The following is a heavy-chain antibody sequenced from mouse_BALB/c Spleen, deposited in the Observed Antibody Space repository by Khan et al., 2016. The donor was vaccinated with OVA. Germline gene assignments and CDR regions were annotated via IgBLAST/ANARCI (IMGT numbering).Heavy chain of an antibody. D-gene: IGHD3-2*02. Sequence: QVQLKQSGAELVRPGASVKLSCKTSGYIFTTYWIHWVKQRSGQGLEWIARIYPGTGNIYYSVNFKGKATLTADNSSSTAYMQFSSLKSEDSAVYFCAREEALYYFDYWGQGTTLTVSS. CDR3: AREEALYYFDY. V-gene: IGHV1-76*01. CDR1: GYIFTTYW. J-gene: IGHJ2*01. CDR2: IYPGTGNI.